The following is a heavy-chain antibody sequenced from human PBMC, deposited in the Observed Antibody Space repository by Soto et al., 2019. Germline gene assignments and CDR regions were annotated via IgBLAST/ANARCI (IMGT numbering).Heavy chain of an antibody. Sequence: SETLSLTCTVFGGSIRSYYWSWVRRPPGKGLEWIGYVYNSGSTTYSPSFKSRVTISSDTSRNQFSLKLTSVTAADTAVYYCARRVTMVRGIHYNYYGMDVWGQGTTVTVSS. CDR2: VYNSGST. D-gene: IGHD3-10*01. CDR3: ARRVTMVRGIHYNYYGMDV. J-gene: IGHJ6*02. CDR1: GGSIRSYY. V-gene: IGHV4-59*01.